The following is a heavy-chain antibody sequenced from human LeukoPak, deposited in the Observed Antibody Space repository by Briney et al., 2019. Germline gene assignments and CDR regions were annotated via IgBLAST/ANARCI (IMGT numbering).Heavy chain of an antibody. CDR3: SRDRSSSWLPTYFDY. CDR1: GGSFSAYY. D-gene: IGHD6-13*01. Sequence: TSETLSLTCAVYGGSFSAYYWSWIRQPPGKGLEWIGEINHSGSTNYNPSLKSRVTISIDTSKNQFSLEMSSVTAADTAVYYCSRDRSSSWLPTYFDYWGQGALVTVSS. CDR2: INHSGST. V-gene: IGHV4-34*01. J-gene: IGHJ4*02.